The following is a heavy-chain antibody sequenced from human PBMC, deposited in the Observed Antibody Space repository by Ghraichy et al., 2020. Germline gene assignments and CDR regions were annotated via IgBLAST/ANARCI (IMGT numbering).Heavy chain of an antibody. CDR2: TSYDGSNK. CDR1: GFTFSRYG. CDR3: AKERESSGCYSFRGDYYGMDV. V-gene: IGHV3-30*18. D-gene: IGHD3-22*01. J-gene: IGHJ6*02. Sequence: GGSLRLSCAVSGFTFSRYGMHWVRQAPGKGLEWVAVTSYDGSNKNFADSVKGRFTISRDNSKNTLYLQMNSLRAEDTAVYYCAKERESSGCYSFRGDYYGMDVWGQGTTGTVSS.